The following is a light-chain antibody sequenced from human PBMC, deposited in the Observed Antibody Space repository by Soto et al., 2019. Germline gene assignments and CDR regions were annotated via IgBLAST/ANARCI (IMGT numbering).Light chain of an antibody. CDR1: QTVLYSSNNKNY. CDR2: WAS. Sequence: IVMPQSPVSLAVSLGERATINFKSSQTVLYSSNNKNYLAGYQQKPGQPPTLLIYWASTRESGVPDRFSGSGSGTDLTLTISSLQAEDVAVYYCQQYYSTHPTFGGGTKVDI. V-gene: IGKV4-1*01. CDR3: QQYYSTHPT. J-gene: IGKJ4*01.